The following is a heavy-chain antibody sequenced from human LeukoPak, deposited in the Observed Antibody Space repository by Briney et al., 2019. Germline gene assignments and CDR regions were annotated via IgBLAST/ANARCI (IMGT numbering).Heavy chain of an antibody. V-gene: IGHV3-33*01. J-gene: IGHJ4*02. CDR3: ARDDGFASFTY. Sequence: PGGSLRLSCAASGFTFSSYGMHWVRQAPGKGLEWVAVIWYDGSNKYYADSVKGRFTISRDNFKNTLYLQMNSLRAEDTAVYYCARDDGFASFTYWGQGTLVTVSS. D-gene: IGHD3-10*01. CDR2: IWYDGSNK. CDR1: GFTFSSYG.